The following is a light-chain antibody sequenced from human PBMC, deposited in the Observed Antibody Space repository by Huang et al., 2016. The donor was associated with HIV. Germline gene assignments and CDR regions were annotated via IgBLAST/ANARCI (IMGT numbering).Light chain of an antibody. CDR3: LQYDRAPYT. J-gene: IGKJ2*01. Sequence: EIVLTQSPGILSVSPGERATLSCRASQTVSVTYFAWYQQKPGQAPRLLIYGASSRAIGIADRCMGSGSGTDFTLTISRLEPEDFAVYYCLQYDRAPYTFGQGTRLEI. CDR2: GAS. V-gene: IGKV3-20*01. CDR1: QTVSVTY.